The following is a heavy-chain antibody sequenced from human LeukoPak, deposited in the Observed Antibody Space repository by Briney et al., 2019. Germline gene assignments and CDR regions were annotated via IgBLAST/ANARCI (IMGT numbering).Heavy chain of an antibody. CDR1: GFTFSDYY. J-gene: IGHJ6*03. CDR2: ISTSGSTK. Sequence: GGSLRFSCAASGFTFSDYYMSWIRQAPGKGLEWVSYISTSGSTKYYADSVKGRFTISRDNAKNSLYLQMNSLRAEDTAVYYCARDPVAAPGTNYYHYYMDVWGKGTTVTVSS. D-gene: IGHD6-13*01. V-gene: IGHV3-11*04. CDR3: ARDPVAAPGTNYYHYYMDV.